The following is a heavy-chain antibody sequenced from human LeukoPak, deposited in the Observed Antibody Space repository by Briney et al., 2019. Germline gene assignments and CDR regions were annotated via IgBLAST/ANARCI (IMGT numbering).Heavy chain of an antibody. J-gene: IGHJ4*02. V-gene: IGHV4-39*01. CDR2: VHYSGST. CDR3: ARSSLGGFGELSAFDN. Sequence: SETLSLTCTVSGGSISSSSYYWGWIRQPPGKGLEWIRSVHYSGSTYRNPSLRGRVTISVDTSKNLFSLQLNSVTAADTAVYYCARSSLGGFGELSAFDNWGQGPLVTVSS. CDR1: GGSISSSSYY. D-gene: IGHD3-10*01.